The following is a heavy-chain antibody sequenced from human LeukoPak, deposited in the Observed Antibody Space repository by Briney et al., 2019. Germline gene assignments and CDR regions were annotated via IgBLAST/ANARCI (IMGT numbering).Heavy chain of an antibody. CDR2: INHSGST. V-gene: IGHV4-34*01. D-gene: IGHD1/OR15-1a*01. J-gene: IGHJ4*02. Sequence: SETLSLTCAVYGGSFSGYYWSWIRQPPGKGLEWIGEINHSGSTNYNPSLKSRVTISVDTSKNQYSLKLSSATAADTAVYFCARGLEQSDYWGQGTLVTVSS. CDR1: GGSFSGYY. CDR3: ARGLEQSDY.